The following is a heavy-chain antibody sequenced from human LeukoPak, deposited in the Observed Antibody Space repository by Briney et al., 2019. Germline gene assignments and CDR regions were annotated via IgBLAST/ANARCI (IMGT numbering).Heavy chain of an antibody. CDR1: GGSISSSNW. D-gene: IGHD2-2*01. CDR3: ARFRYCSSTSCYYDFDY. Sequence: SGTLPLTCAVSGGSISSSNWWSWVRQPPGKGLEWIGEIYHSGSTNYNPSLKSRVTISVDKSKNQFSLKLSSVTAADTAVYYCARFRYCSSTSCYYDFDYWGQGTLVTVSS. CDR2: IYHSGST. J-gene: IGHJ4*02. V-gene: IGHV4-4*02.